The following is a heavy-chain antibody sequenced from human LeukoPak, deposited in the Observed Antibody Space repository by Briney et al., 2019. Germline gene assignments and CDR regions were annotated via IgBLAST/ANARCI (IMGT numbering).Heavy chain of an antibody. CDR2: ISWNSGSI. CDR1: GFTFDDYA. Sequence: GGSLRLSCAASGFTFDDYAMHWVRQAPGKGLEWVSGISWNSGSIGYADSVKGRFTISRDNAKNSLYLQMNSLRAEDTALYYCAKATMVRGVIDYWGQGTLVTVSS. J-gene: IGHJ4*02. V-gene: IGHV3-9*01. CDR3: AKATMVRGVIDY. D-gene: IGHD3-10*01.